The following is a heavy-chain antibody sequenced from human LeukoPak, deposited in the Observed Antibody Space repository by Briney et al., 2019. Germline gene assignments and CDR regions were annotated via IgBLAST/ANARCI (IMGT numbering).Heavy chain of an antibody. V-gene: IGHV4-59*01. CDR1: GGSISSYY. CDR3: ARVWAATTDWYFDL. D-gene: IGHD5-24*01. CDR2: IYYSGST. Sequence: SETLSLTCTGSGGSISSYYWSWIRQPPGKGLEWIGYIYYSGSTNHNPSLKSRVTISVDTSKNQFSLKLSSVTAADTAVYYCARVWAATTDWYFDLWGRGTLVTVSS. J-gene: IGHJ2*01.